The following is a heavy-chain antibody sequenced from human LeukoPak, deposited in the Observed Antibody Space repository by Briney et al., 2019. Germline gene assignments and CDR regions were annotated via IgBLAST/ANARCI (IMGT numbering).Heavy chain of an antibody. CDR1: GFTFSSYA. CDR3: ARAFGWFAP. Sequence: ETGRSLRLLCAASGFTFSSYAMHWVPEAPGRGVVRGAVISHDGSNKYYADSVKCRFTISRDNSKNTLYLQLNSLRAEDTAVYYCARAFGWFAPWGQGTLVSVSS. J-gene: IGHJ5*02. D-gene: IGHD2/OR15-2a*01. CDR2: ISHDGSNK. V-gene: IGHV3-30*01.